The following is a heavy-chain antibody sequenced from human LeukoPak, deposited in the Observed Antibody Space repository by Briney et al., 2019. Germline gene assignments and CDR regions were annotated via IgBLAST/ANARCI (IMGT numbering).Heavy chain of an antibody. V-gene: IGHV3-30*02. Sequence: GGSLNLSCEAPGFPSSSYAMHWFGQAPGKGLGWVAFIRYDGSNKYYADSVKGRFTISRDNSKNTLYLQMNSLRAEDTAVYYCAKYRYSSGWSIDYWGQGTLVTVSS. D-gene: IGHD6-19*01. CDR3: AKYRYSSGWSIDY. J-gene: IGHJ4*02. CDR2: IRYDGSNK. CDR1: GFPSSSYA.